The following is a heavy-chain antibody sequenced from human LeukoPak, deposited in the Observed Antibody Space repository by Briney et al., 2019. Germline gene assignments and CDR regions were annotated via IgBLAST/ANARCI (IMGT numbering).Heavy chain of an antibody. D-gene: IGHD3-10*01. V-gene: IGHV3-9*01. CDR3: AKRLEGSGSYYFDY. J-gene: IGHJ4*02. Sequence: GGSLRLSCAGSGFIFNNYAMQWVRQPPGKGLEWVSGISWNSGSIDYADSVKGRFTISRDNSKNTLYLQMNSLRAEDTAVYYCAKRLEGSGSYYFDYWGQGTLVTVSS. CDR2: ISWNSGSI. CDR1: GFIFNNYA.